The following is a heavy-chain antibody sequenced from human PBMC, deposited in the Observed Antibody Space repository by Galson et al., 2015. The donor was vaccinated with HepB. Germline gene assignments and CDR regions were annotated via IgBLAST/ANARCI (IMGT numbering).Heavy chain of an antibody. V-gene: IGHV3-33*01. D-gene: IGHD6-13*01. Sequence: SLRLSCAASGFTFSNYGMHWVRQAPGKGLEWVAVIWFDRNNKYYADSVKGRFTISRDNFKNTLYLQMNSLRAEDTAVYYCTRDPTPPTSNWYASAFDIWGQGTQVTVSS. CDR2: IWFDRNNK. CDR1: GFTFSNYG. CDR3: TRDPTPPTSNWYASAFDI. J-gene: IGHJ3*02.